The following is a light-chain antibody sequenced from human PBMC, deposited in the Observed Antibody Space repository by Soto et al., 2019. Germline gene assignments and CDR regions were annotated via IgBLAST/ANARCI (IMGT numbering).Light chain of an antibody. J-gene: IGLJ2*01. CDR3: SSYTSSSTRV. V-gene: IGLV2-14*03. Sequence: QSALTQPASVSGSPGQSITISCTGTSSDVGDYNYVSWYQQHPGKAPKLMIYDVSNRPSGVSNRFSGSESGNTASLTISGLQAEDEADYYCSSYTSSSTRVFGGGTKVTVL. CDR1: SSDVGDYNY. CDR2: DVS.